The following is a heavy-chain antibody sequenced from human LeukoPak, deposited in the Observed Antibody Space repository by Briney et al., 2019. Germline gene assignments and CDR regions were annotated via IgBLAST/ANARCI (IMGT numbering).Heavy chain of an antibody. V-gene: IGHV3-53*01. CDR1: GFTVSSSY. CDR3: AREIAAAGTAFDY. D-gene: IGHD6-13*01. CDR2: IYSGGST. Sequence: PGGSLRLSCAASGFTVSSSYMNWVRQAPGKGLERVSVIYSGGSTYYAESVKGRFTISRDNSKNTLYLQMDNLRAEDTAVYYCAREIAAAGTAFDYWGQGTLVTVSS. J-gene: IGHJ4*02.